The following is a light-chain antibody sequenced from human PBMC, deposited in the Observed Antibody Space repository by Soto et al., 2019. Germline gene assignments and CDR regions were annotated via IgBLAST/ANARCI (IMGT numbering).Light chain of an antibody. V-gene: IGKV3-11*01. Sequence: EIVLTQSPATLSLSPGERATLSCRASQSVSSYLAWYQQKPGQAPRLLIYDASNSAHGIPARFSGSGSGTDFTLTISSLEPEDFAVYYCQQRSSWPLTFGGGTKVESK. CDR2: DAS. CDR3: QQRSSWPLT. J-gene: IGKJ4*01. CDR1: QSVSSY.